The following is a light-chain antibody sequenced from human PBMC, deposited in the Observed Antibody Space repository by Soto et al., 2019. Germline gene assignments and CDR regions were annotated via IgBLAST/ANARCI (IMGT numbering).Light chain of an antibody. V-gene: IGLV1-51*01. J-gene: IGLJ3*02. CDR1: SSNIGNNY. CDR3: GSWDSSLRAGV. CDR2: DNN. Sequence: QSVLTQPPSVSAAPGQKVSISCSGSSSNIGNNYVSWFQQLPGTAPKLLIYDNNKRPSGIPDRFSGFKSGTSATLDITGLQTGDEADYYCGSWDSSLRAGVFGGGTKVTVL.